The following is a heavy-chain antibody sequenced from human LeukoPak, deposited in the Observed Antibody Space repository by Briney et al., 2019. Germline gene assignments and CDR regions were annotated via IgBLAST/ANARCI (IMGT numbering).Heavy chain of an antibody. CDR3: ARMDRGAFDI. Sequence: GGSLRLSCAPSGFTLSSYWMSWVRRSSGQGGEGVDHIKQDGSEKYFVDSVKGRFTISRDNAKTSLYLQMNSLRAEDTAVYYCARMDRGAFDIWGQGTMVTVSS. CDR1: GFTLSSYW. V-gene: IGHV3-7*01. CDR2: IKQDGSEK. J-gene: IGHJ3*02. D-gene: IGHD1-14*01.